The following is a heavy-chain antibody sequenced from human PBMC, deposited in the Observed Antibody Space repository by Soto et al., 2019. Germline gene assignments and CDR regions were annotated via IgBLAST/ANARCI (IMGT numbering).Heavy chain of an antibody. CDR2: IYYSGST. Sequence: QVQLQESGPGLVKPSETLSLTCTVSGGSISIYYWSWIRQPPGKGLEWIGYIYYSGSTNYNPSLKSRVTISVDTSKNQISLKLSSVTAADTAVYYCARRYGTTFDYWGQGTLVTVSS. CDR1: GGSISIYY. V-gene: IGHV4-59*08. J-gene: IGHJ4*02. CDR3: ARRYGTTFDY. D-gene: IGHD1-1*01.